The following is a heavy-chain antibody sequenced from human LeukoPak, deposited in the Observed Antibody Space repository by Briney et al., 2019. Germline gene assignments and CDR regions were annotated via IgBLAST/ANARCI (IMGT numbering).Heavy chain of an antibody. CDR1: GFTFSSYW. D-gene: IGHD6-19*01. CDR2: IKQDGSEK. J-gene: IGHJ3*02. V-gene: IGHV3-7*01. CDR3: ARLPGIAVAGTGGDDAFDI. Sequence: GGSLRLSCAASGFTFSSYWMSWVRQAPGKGLEWVANIKQDGSEKYYVDSVKGRFTISRDNAKNSLYLQMNSLRAEDTAVYYCARLPGIAVAGTGGDDAFDIWGQGTMVTVSS.